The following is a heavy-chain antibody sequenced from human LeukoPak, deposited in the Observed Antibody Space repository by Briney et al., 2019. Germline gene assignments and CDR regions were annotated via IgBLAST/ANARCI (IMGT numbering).Heavy chain of an antibody. Sequence: GRSLRPSCAPAAFTFSSNWISCVSQPAGNWIEWVDNIKQDGSEKYYVGSVKGRFTISRDTAKNSLYLQMNSLRAEDTAVYYCARRSLSSSWYGVDYWGQGALVTVSS. D-gene: IGHD6-13*01. V-gene: IGHV3-7*04. J-gene: IGHJ4*02. CDR3: ARRSLSSSWYGVDY. CDR1: AFTFSSNW. CDR2: IKQDGSEK.